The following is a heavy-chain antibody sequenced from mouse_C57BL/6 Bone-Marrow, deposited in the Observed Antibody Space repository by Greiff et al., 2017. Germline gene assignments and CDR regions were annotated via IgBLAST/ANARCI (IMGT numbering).Heavy chain of an antibody. Sequence: EVQLVESGGDLVKPGGSLKLSCAASGFNFSSYGMSWVRQTPDKRLEWVATISSGGSYTYYPDSVKGRFTISRDNAKNTLYLQMSSLKSEDTAMYYCARQGGGFDYWGQGTTLTVSS. CDR2: ISSGGSYT. J-gene: IGHJ2*01. V-gene: IGHV5-6*01. CDR1: GFNFSSYG. CDR3: ARQGGGFDY.